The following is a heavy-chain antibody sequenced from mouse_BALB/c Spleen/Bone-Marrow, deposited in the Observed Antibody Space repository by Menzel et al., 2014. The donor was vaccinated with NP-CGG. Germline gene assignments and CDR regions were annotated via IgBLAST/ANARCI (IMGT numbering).Heavy chain of an antibody. CDR3: ARHRYFTTAN. CDR2: ISSGVGST. V-gene: IGHV5-12-1*01. CDR1: GFAFSSYD. D-gene: IGHD1-2*01. Sequence: EVMLVESGGGLVKPGGSLKLSCAASGFAFSSYDMSWVRQTPEKRLEWVAYISSGVGSTYYPDTVKGRFTISRDNAKNTLYLQMSSLKSEDTAMYYCARHRYFTTANWGQVTLVTVSA. J-gene: IGHJ3*01.